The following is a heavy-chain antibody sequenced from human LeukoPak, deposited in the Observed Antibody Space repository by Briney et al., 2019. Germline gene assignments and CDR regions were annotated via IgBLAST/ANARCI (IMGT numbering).Heavy chain of an antibody. CDR1: GGTFSSYA. V-gene: IGHV1-69*10. D-gene: IGHD3-3*01. CDR3: ARVAYYDFWSGYWDFDY. J-gene: IGHJ4*02. Sequence: GASVSVSCKASGGTFSSYASSWVRQAPGQGLEWMGGIIPILGIANYAQKFQGRVTITADKSTSTAYMELSSLRSEDTAVYYCARVAYYDFWSGYWDFDYWGQGTLVTVSS. CDR2: IIPILGIA.